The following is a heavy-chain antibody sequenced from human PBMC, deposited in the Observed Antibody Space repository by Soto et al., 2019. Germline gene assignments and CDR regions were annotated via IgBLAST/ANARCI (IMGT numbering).Heavy chain of an antibody. V-gene: IGHV1-46*01. J-gene: IGHJ6*02. CDR2: INPSGGST. Sequence: ASVKVSCKASGYTFTSYYMHWVRQAPGQGLEWMGIINPSGGSTSYAQKFQGRVNITRDTSTSTAYMELSSLRSEDTAVYYCARFRFCPDYYHYYGMDVWGQGTTVTVSS. CDR3: ARFRFCPDYYHYYGMDV. CDR1: GYTFTSYY. D-gene: IGHD3-10*01.